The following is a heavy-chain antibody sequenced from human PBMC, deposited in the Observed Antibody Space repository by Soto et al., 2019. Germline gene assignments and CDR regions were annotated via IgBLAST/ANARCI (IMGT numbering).Heavy chain of an antibody. J-gene: IGHJ1*01. CDR2: IYSGGST. Sequence: GALRLSCAASGFTVSDNYVSWVRQAPGKGLEWVSIIYSGGSTYYADSVKGRFTISRDNSKNTLYLQMNTLRAEDTAVYYCARAAAKQYFQHWGQGTLVTVSS. CDR1: GFTVSDNY. CDR3: ARAAAKQYFQH. V-gene: IGHV3-66*01.